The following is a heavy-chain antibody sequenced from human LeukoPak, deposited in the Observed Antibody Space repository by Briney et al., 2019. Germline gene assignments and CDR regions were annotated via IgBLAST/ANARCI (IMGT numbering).Heavy chain of an antibody. CDR1: GFTFSIYN. V-gene: IGHV3-48*01. Sequence: GGSLRLSCTASGFTFSIYNMNWVRQAPGKGLEWVSYISSSSSSIYYADSVKGRFTISRDNAKNSLYLQMNSLRAEDTAVYYCAREEAIVVVPAAIASYYFDYWGQGTLVTVSS. CDR2: ISSSSSSI. D-gene: IGHD2-2*02. CDR3: AREEAIVVVPAAIASYYFDY. J-gene: IGHJ4*02.